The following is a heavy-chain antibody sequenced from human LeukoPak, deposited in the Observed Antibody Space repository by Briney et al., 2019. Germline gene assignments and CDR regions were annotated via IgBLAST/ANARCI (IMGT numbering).Heavy chain of an antibody. J-gene: IGHJ4*02. V-gene: IGHV3-23*01. D-gene: IGHD3-3*01. CDR1: GFTFSSYA. CDR3: AKDLSIFGVVISHDY. CDR2: ISGSGGST. Sequence: GSLRLSCAASGFTFSSYAMSWVRQAPGKGLEWVSAISGSGGSTYYADSVKGRFTISRDNSKNTLYLQMNSLRAEDTAVYYCAKDLSIFGVVISHDYWGQGTLVTVSS.